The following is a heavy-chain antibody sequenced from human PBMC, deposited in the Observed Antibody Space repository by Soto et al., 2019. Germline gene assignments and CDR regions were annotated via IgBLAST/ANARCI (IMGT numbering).Heavy chain of an antibody. D-gene: IGHD3-22*01. Sequence: PSETLSLTCTVSGGSISSSDYYWGWIRQPPGKGLEWIGHIHYSGSTYYKSSLKSRVTISVDTSKNQFSLKLRSVTAADTAVYYCVSHYYDSSFNVMDVWGQGTTVTVSS. CDR3: VSHYYDSSFNVMDV. J-gene: IGHJ6*02. CDR2: IHYSGST. CDR1: GGSISSSDYY. V-gene: IGHV4-30-4*01.